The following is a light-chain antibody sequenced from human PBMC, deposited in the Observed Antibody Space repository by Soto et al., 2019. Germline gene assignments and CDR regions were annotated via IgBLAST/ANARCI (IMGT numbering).Light chain of an antibody. CDR1: SSDVGGYNY. J-gene: IGLJ1*01. V-gene: IGLV2-14*01. CDR3: SSYTSTSTPYV. Sequence: QSALTQPASVSGSPGQSITISCTGTSSDVGGYNYVSWYQQHPGKAPKVMIYDVSNRPSGVSNRFSGSKSGNTASLTISGLQAEEEADYYCSSYTSTSTPYVFGTGTKVTVL. CDR2: DVS.